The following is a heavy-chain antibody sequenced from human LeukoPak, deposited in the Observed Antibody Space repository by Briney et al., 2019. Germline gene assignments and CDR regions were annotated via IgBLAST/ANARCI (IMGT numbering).Heavy chain of an antibody. CDR1: GGSINGYY. Sequence: PSETLSLTCTVSGGSINGYYWSWIRQPAGKGLEWIGRVYNSESINYNPSLKSRVTMPIDTSKNQFSLKLNSVTAADTAVYYCAEDRSKSHTRGWFDPRGQGALVTVSS. J-gene: IGHJ5*02. D-gene: IGHD1-1*01. CDR2: VYNSESI. V-gene: IGHV4-4*07. CDR3: AEDRSKSHTRGWFDP.